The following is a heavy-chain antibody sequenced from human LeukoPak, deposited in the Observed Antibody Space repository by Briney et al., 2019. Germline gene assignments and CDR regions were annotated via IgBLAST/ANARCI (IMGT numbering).Heavy chain of an antibody. V-gene: IGHV4-59*01. CDR3: ARHYDSGTYPLDY. J-gene: IGHJ4*02. CDR2: IYYSGST. CDR1: GGSISSYY. D-gene: IGHD3-10*01. Sequence: SETLSLTCTVSGGSISSYYWSWIRQPPGKGLEWIGYIYYSGSTNYNPSLKSRVTISVDTSKNRFSLKLSSVTAADTAVYYCARHYDSGTYPLDYWGPGTLVTVSS.